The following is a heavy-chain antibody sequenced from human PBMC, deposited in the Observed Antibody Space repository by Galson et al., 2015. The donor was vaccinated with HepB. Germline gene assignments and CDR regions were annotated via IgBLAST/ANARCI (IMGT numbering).Heavy chain of an antibody. D-gene: IGHD3-10*01. V-gene: IGHV5-10-1*01. CDR2: IDPSDSWT. Sequence: QSGAEVKKPGESLRISCQGSGYSFTTFWITWVRQVPGKGLEWMGRIDPSDSWTDYSPSFQGHVTFSADKSITTAYLQWSSLKASDTAIYYWASRHYYYGSGTYYNVSDYWGQGTLVTVSS. J-gene: IGHJ4*02. CDR1: GYSFTTFW. CDR3: ASRHYYYGSGTYYNVSDY.